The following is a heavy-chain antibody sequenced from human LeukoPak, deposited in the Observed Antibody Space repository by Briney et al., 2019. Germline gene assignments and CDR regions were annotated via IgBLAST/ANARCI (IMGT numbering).Heavy chain of an antibody. D-gene: IGHD1-26*01. CDR3: AKSISSGLAATAVGAQFDY. J-gene: IGHJ4*02. CDR1: GFTFSSHG. V-gene: IGHV3-23*01. CDR2: ISPNGVIT. Sequence: GGSLRLSCAASGFTFSSHGMNWVRQAPGKGLEWVSGISPNGVITYYADSVKGRFTISRDNSKNTLYLQMNSLRAEDTAVYYCAKSISSGLAATAVGAQFDYWGQGTLVTVSS.